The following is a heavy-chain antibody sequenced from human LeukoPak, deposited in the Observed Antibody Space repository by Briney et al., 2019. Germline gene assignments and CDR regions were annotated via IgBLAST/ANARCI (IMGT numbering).Heavy chain of an antibody. V-gene: IGHV4-39*01. J-gene: IGHJ5*02. D-gene: IGHD3-10*01. CDR3: ARHDYNSGSPNINWFDP. Sequence: PSETLSLTCAVYGGSLSGYYWGWIRQSPGMGLEWIGSIYYSGTTYYNPSLKSRVTISVDTSKNQFSLKLSFVTAADTAMYFCARHDYNSGSPNINWFDPWGQGTLVTVSS. CDR2: IYYSGTT. CDR1: GGSLSGYY.